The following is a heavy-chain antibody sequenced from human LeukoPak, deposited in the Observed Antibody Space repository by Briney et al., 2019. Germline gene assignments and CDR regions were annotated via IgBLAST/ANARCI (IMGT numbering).Heavy chain of an antibody. Sequence: GGSLRLSCAASGFTFSSYSMTWLRQAPGKGLEWLSYISGSSNTITYADSAKGRFTISRDNAKSSLYLQMNSLRADDTAVYYCATVNRISSTFDSWGQGALVTVSS. J-gene: IGHJ4*02. CDR2: ISGSSNTI. V-gene: IGHV3-48*04. D-gene: IGHD2-15*01. CDR3: ATVNRISSTFDS. CDR1: GFTFSSYS.